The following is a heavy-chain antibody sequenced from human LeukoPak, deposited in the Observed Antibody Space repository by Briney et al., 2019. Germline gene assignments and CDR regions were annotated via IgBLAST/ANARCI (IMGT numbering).Heavy chain of an antibody. CDR1: GYTFTSYY. Sequence: GASVKVSCKASGYTFTSYYMHWVRQAPGQGLEWMGIINPSGGSTSYAQKFQGRVTMTRDTSTSTAYMELSSLRSEDTAVYYCARDGYELYFYYGMDVWGQGTTVTVSS. CDR3: ARDGYELYFYYGMDV. J-gene: IGHJ6*02. CDR2: INPSGGST. V-gene: IGHV1-46*01. D-gene: IGHD5-12*01.